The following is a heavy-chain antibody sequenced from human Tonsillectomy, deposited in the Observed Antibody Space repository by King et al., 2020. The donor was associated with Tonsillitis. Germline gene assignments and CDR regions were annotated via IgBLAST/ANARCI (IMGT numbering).Heavy chain of an antibody. J-gene: IGHJ6*02. V-gene: IGHV4-4*07. CDR2: IYTSGST. Sequence: LQLQESGPGLVKPSETLSLTCTVSGGSISSYYWSWIRQPAGKGLEWIGRIYTSGSTNYNPSPKSRVTMSVDTSKNQFSLKLSSVTAADTAVYYCARASTAKGGVNYYYYYGMDVWGQGTTVTVSS. D-gene: IGHD3-16*01. CDR1: GGSISSYY. CDR3: ARASTAKGGVNYYYYYGMDV.